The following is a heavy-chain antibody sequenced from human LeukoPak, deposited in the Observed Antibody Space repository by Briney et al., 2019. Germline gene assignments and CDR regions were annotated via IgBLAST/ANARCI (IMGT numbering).Heavy chain of an antibody. CDR3: AKDTIAAAGMAPFDY. Sequence: GGSLRLSCAASGFTFSSYAMSWVRQAPGKGLEWVSAICGSGGSTYYADSVKGRFTISRDNSKNTLYLQMNSLRAEDTAVYYCAKDTIAAAGMAPFDYWGQGTLVTVSS. CDR1: GFTFSSYA. CDR2: ICGSGGST. D-gene: IGHD6-13*01. J-gene: IGHJ4*02. V-gene: IGHV3-23*01.